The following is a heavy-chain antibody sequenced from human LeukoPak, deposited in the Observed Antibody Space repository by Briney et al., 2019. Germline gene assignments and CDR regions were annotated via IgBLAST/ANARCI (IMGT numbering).Heavy chain of an antibody. CDR1: GGSISSSSYY. J-gene: IGHJ4*02. CDR3: ARTTYYDFA. D-gene: IGHD3-3*01. V-gene: IGHV4-39*01. Sequence: SETLSLTCTVSGGSISSSSYYWGWIRQPPGKGLEWIGSIYYSGSTYYNPSLKSRVTISVDTSKNQFSLKLSSVTAADTAVYYCARTTYYDFAWGQGTLVTVSP. CDR2: IYYSGST.